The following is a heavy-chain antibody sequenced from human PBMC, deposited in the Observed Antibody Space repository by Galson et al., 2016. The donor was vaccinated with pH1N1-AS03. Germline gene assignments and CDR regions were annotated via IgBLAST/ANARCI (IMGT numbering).Heavy chain of an antibody. CDR2: VIPILGIA. Sequence: SVKVSCKASGGTFNAISWVRQAPGQGLEWMGRVIPILGIANYAQKFPGRGPITADKSTSTVYMELRSLRSEYTALCYCERDAAAAGTRTYRNWFDPWGQGTLVTVSS. CDR3: ERDAAAAGTRTYRNWFDP. V-gene: IGHV1-69*04. D-gene: IGHD6-13*01. J-gene: IGHJ5*02. CDR1: GGTFNA.